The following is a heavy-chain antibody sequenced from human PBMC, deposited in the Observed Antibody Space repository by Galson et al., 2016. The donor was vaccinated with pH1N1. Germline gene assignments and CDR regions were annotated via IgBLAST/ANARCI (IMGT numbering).Heavy chain of an antibody. Sequence: SLRLSCAASGFSFESFGFHWVRQAPGKGLEWVSGIAWNGNSVGYAHSMKDRFTVSRDNAKKSVFLQINSLRPDDTAAYFCAKEKSSYGYYYHGMDVWGQGTTVIVSS. CDR3: AKEKSSYGYYYHGMDV. D-gene: IGHD2/OR15-2a*01. J-gene: IGHJ6*02. CDR2: IAWNGNSV. CDR1: GFSFESFG. V-gene: IGHV3-9*01.